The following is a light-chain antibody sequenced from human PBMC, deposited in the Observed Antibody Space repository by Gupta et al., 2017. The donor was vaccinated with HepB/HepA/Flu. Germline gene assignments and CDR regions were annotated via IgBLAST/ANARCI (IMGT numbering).Light chain of an antibody. V-gene: IGLV2-11*01. CDR2: DVD. J-gene: IGLJ2*01. Sequence: QSTLTHPPSVSGPPGQSVTISCTGTSNDVGGSNYLSWYQQHPGKAPRLLIYDVDKRPSGVPDRFVGSKSGNTASLTISGRQTADEADYYCCSYVRRDSLAFGGGTKVTVL. CDR3: CSYVRRDSLA. CDR1: SNDVGGSNY.